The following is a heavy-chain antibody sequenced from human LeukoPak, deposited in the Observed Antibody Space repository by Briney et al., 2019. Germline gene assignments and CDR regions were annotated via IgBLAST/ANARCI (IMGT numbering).Heavy chain of an antibody. CDR3: ARDGVAAAAGTDY. CDR2: IYSGGST. CDR1: GFHVSSNY. Sequence: PGRSLSLSCAAAGFHVSSNYMSWIRQAPGMGLEWISVIYSGGSTYYADSVKGRFTISRDNSKNTLYLQMNSLRAEDTAVYYCARDGVAAAAGTDYWGQGTLVTVSS. D-gene: IGHD6-13*01. V-gene: IGHV3-53*01. J-gene: IGHJ4*02.